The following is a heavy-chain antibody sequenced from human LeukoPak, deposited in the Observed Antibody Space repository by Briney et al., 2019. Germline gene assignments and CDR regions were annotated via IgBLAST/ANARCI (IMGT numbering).Heavy chain of an antibody. J-gene: IGHJ4*02. V-gene: IGHV1-2*02. Sequence: ASVKVSCKASGYTFTGYYMHWVRQAPGQGLEWMGWINPNSGGTSYAQKFQGRVTMTRDTSISTAYMELSRLRSDDTAVYYCARARYDFWSGYYTIYYFDFWGQGTLVTVSS. CDR3: ARARYDFWSGYYTIYYFDF. CDR2: INPNSGGT. CDR1: GYTFTGYY. D-gene: IGHD3-3*01.